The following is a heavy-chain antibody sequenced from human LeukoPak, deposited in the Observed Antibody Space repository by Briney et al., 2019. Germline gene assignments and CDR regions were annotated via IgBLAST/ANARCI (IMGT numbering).Heavy chain of an antibody. CDR1: GGSFSGYY. J-gene: IGHJ5*02. Sequence: KASETLSLTCAVYGGSFSGYYWSWIRQPPGKGLEWIGEINHSGSTNYNPSLKSRVTISVDTSKNQFSLKLSSVTAADTAIYFCARDLLLRSSFDPWGQGTLVTVSS. D-gene: IGHD1-26*01. CDR2: INHSGST. CDR3: ARDLLLRSSFDP. V-gene: IGHV4-34*01.